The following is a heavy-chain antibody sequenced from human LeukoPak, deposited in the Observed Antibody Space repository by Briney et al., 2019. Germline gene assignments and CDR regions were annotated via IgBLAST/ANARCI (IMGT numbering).Heavy chain of an antibody. D-gene: IGHD4-17*01. CDR1: GDSISSGNYY. CDR2: IYPLETT. V-gene: IGHV4-61*02. CDR3: ARLSTVTTSFDY. J-gene: IGHJ4*02. Sequence: SQTLSLTCTVSGDSISSGNYYWTWIRQPAGKGLEWIGRIYPLETTNYNPSLKSRVTMSVDTSKNQFSLKLSSVTAADTAVYYCARLSTVTTSFDYWGQGTLVTVSS.